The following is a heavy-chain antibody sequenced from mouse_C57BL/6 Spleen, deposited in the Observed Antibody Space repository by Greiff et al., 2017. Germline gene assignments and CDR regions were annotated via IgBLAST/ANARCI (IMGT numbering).Heavy chain of an antibody. J-gene: IGHJ3*01. CDR3: ARSYSNYLAWFAY. CDR1: GFNIKDYY. CDR2: IDPEDGET. Sequence: EVQLVESGAELVKPGASVKLSCTASGFNIKDYYMHWVKQRTEQGLEWIGRIDPEDGETKYAPKFQGKATITADTSSNTAYLQLSSLTSEDPAVYCCARSYSNYLAWFAYWGQGTLVTVSA. D-gene: IGHD2-5*01. V-gene: IGHV14-2*01.